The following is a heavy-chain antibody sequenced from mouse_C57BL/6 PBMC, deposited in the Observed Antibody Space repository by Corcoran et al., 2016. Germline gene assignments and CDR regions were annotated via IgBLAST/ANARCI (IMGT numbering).Heavy chain of an antibody. Sequence: EVQLQQSGPELVKPGASVKISCKASGYTFTDYYMNWVKQSHGKSLEWIGDINPNNGGTSYNQKFKGKATLTVDKSSSTAYMELRSLTSEDSAVYYCAPYYDYDRYFDVWGTGTTVTVSS. CDR1: GYTFTDYY. CDR2: INPNNGGT. V-gene: IGHV1-26*01. CDR3: APYYDYDRYFDV. D-gene: IGHD2-4*01. J-gene: IGHJ1*03.